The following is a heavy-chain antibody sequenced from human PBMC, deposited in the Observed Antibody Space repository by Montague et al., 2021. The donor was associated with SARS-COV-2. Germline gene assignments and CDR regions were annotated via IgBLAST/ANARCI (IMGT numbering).Heavy chain of an antibody. CDR2: IYNSGST. CDR3: ARVGRVSSWYEVAFDF. J-gene: IGHJ3*01. V-gene: IGHV4-59*01. CDR1: GGSISRYS. Sequence: SETLSLTCTVSGGSISRYSWTWIRQPPGKGLEWIGYIYNSGSTNYNPSLTSRVTISVDTSKNQFSLKLSSVAAADTAVYYCARVGRVSSWYEVAFDFWGQGTMVTVSS. D-gene: IGHD6-13*01.